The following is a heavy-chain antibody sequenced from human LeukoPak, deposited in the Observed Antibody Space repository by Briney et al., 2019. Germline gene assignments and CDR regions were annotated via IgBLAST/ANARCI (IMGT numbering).Heavy chain of an antibody. J-gene: IGHJ6*02. CDR3: ARAIVVTDYYYYGMDV. CDR2: IIPIFGTA. V-gene: IGHV1-69*13. Sequence: SVKVSCKASGGTFTSYAISWERQAPGQGLEWMGGIIPIFGTANYAQKFQGRVTITADESTSTAYMELSSLRSEDTAVYYCARAIVVTDYYYYGMDVWGQGTTVTVSS. CDR1: GGTFTSYA. D-gene: IGHD3-22*01.